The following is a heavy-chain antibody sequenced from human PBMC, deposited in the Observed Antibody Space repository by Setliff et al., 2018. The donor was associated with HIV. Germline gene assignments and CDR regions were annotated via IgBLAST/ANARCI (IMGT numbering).Heavy chain of an antibody. CDR3: ASNNFWSGCP. CDR1: GGSFSGYY. D-gene: IGHD3-3*01. CDR2: INHSGST. Sequence: KPSETLSLTCAVYGGSFSGYYWSWIRQPPGKGLEWIGEINHSGSTNYNPSLKSRVTISVDTSKNQFSLKLSSVTAADTAVYYCASNNFWSGCPWGQGTLVTVSS. V-gene: IGHV4-34*01. J-gene: IGHJ5*02.